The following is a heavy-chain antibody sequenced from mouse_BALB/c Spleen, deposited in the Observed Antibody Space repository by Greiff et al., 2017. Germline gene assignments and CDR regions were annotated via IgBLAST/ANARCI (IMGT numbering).Heavy chain of an antibody. CDR2: INPSNGGT. V-gene: IGHV1S81*02. Sequence: VQLQQSGAELVKPGASVKLSCKASGYTFTSYYMYWVKQRPGQGLEWIGEINPSNGGTNFNEKFKSKATLTVDKSSSTAYMQLSSLTSEDSAVYYCTREGNPYAMDYWGQGTSVTVSS. CDR3: TREGNPYAMDY. J-gene: IGHJ4*01. D-gene: IGHD2-1*01. CDR1: GYTFTSYY.